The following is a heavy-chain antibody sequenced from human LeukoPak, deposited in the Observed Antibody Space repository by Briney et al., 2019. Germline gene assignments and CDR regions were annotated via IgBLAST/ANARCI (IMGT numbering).Heavy chain of an antibody. Sequence: GGTLRLSCAASGLTLRNYWMHWVRRVPGRGLVWVSHISGDGSGTKYADSVKGRFTISRDNAKNTVYLQINNLRAQDTAVYFCARYSRLSGGPSYYLDYWGQGTLVTVSS. CDR1: GLTLRNYW. D-gene: IGHD6-13*01. V-gene: IGHV3-74*01. CDR2: ISGDGSGT. J-gene: IGHJ4*02. CDR3: ARYSRLSGGPSYYLDY.